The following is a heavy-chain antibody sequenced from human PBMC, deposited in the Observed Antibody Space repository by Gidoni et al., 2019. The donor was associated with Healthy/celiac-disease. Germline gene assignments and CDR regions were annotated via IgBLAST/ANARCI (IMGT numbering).Heavy chain of an antibody. D-gene: IGHD6-19*01. J-gene: IGHJ2*01. Sequence: QVQLVQAGAEVKKPGASVKVSCKASGYTFTSYDINWVRQATGQGLEWMGWMNPNSGNTGYAQKFQGRVTMTRNTSISTAYMELSSLRSEDTAVYYCARGSSSGWEGYWYFDLWGRGTLVTVSS. CDR2: MNPNSGNT. CDR1: GYTFTSYD. CDR3: ARGSSSGWEGYWYFDL. V-gene: IGHV1-8*01.